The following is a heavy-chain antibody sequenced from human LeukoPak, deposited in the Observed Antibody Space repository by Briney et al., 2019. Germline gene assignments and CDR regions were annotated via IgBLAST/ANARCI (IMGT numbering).Heavy chain of an antibody. CDR1: RYTFTSHW. D-gene: IGHD1-14*01. V-gene: IGHV5-51*01. CDR2: IYPGDSDT. CDR3: ARHDRWDAGTQGGMDV. Sequence: GESLKISCKGSRYTFTSHWIGWVRQMPGKGLEWMGVIYPGDSDTRYSLSFQGQVTISADESISTAYLQWSSLKASDTAMYYCARHDRWDAGTQGGMDVWGQGTTVTVSS. J-gene: IGHJ6*02.